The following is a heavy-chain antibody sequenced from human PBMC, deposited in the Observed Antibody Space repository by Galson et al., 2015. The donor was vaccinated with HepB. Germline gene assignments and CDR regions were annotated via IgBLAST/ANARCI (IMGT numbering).Heavy chain of an antibody. V-gene: IGHV5-51*03. CDR3: ARRRYYYDSSGYSLVGCYFDL. CDR2: IYPGDSDT. Sequence: QSGAEVEKPGESLKISCKGSGYSFTSDWIGWVRQMPGKGLEWMGSIYPGDSDTRESPSFQGQVTISADKSIRTAYLQWSSLKASDTAMYYCARRRYYYDSSGYSLVGCYFDLWGRGTLVKVSS. CDR1: GYSFTSDW. D-gene: IGHD3-22*01. J-gene: IGHJ2*01.